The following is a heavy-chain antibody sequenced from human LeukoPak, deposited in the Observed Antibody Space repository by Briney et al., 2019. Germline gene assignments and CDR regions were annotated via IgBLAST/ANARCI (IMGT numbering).Heavy chain of an antibody. CDR3: GSGWYKDYFQY. CDR1: GYSGSSYW. CDR2: IYPDNSDS. D-gene: IGHD6-19*01. V-gene: IGHV5-51*01. Sequence: GEPLKSSCKGSGYSGSSYWIGWVRQMPGKGLEWMRIIYPDNSDSRYSPSFQGQVTISADKSISIAYLQWSSLKASDTAMYYCGSGWYKDYFQYWGQGTLVSVSS. J-gene: IGHJ1*01.